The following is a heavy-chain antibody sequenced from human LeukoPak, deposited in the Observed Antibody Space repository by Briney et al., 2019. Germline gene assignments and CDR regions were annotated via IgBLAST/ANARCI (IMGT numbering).Heavy chain of an antibody. Sequence: GASVKVSCKASGYTFTGYYVHWVRQAPGQGIEWRGWINPNSGGTNYAQKFQGRVTMTRDTSISTAYMELSRLRSDDTAVYYCAKEGGYCSSGTCYPWWFDPWGQGTLVTVSS. CDR2: INPNSGGT. CDR3: AKEGGYCSSGTCYPWWFDP. V-gene: IGHV1-2*02. D-gene: IGHD2-15*01. J-gene: IGHJ5*02. CDR1: GYTFTGYY.